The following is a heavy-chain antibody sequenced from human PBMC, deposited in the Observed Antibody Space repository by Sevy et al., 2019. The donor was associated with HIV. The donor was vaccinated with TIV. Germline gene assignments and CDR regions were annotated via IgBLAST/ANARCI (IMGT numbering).Heavy chain of an antibody. Sequence: GGSLRLSCAASGFTFSSYWITWVRQAPGKGLEWVANIKQDGSEKYYVDSVKGRLTISRDNAKKSLNRQMNGLRAEDTAVYYCARGAARGTATVRFYYYGMDVWGQGTTVTVSS. J-gene: IGHJ6*02. CDR3: ARGAARGTATVRFYYYGMDV. CDR2: IKQDGSEK. V-gene: IGHV3-7*01. D-gene: IGHD5-18*01. CDR1: GFTFSSYW.